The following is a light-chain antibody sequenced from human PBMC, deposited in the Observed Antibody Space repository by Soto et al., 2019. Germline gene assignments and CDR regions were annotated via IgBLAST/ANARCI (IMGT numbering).Light chain of an antibody. CDR2: DVS. CDR1: SSDVGGYNY. CDR3: SSYTSSSTPGGV. Sequence: QSALTQPASVSGSPGQSITISCTGTSSDVGGYNYVSWYQQHPGKAPKLMIYDVSNRPSGVSNRFSGSKSGNTASLTISGLQAEDDADYYCSSYTSSSTPGGVFGGGTKLTVL. J-gene: IGLJ2*01. V-gene: IGLV2-14*01.